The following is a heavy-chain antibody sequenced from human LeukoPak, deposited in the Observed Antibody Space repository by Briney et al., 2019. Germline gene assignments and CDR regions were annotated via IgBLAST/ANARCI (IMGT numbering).Heavy chain of an antibody. CDR3: ARIYGSGSPSDYYYYGMDV. CDR1: GGSISSYY. CDR2: IYYSGST. Sequence: SETLSLTCTVSGGSISSYYWSWIRQPPGKGLEWIGYIYYSGSTNYSPSLKSRVTISVDTSKNQFSLKLSSVTAADTAVYYCARIYGSGSPSDYYYYGMDVWGQGTTVTVSS. J-gene: IGHJ6*02. V-gene: IGHV4-59*01. D-gene: IGHD3-10*01.